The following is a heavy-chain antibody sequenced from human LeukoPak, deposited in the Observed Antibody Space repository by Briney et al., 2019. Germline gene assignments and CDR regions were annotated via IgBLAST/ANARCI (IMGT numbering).Heavy chain of an antibody. J-gene: IGHJ4*02. Sequence: ASVKVSCKASGYTFTSYYMHWVRQATGQWLEWMGWMNPNSGNTGYAQKFQGRVTMTRNTSISTAYMELSSLRPEDTAVYYCATAMGAGTILDYWGQGTLVTVSS. CDR3: ATAMGAGTILDY. D-gene: IGHD6-19*01. V-gene: IGHV1-8*02. CDR1: GYTFTSYY. CDR2: MNPNSGNT.